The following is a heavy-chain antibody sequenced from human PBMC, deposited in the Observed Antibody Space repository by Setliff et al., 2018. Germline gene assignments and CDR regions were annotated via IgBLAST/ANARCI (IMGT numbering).Heavy chain of an antibody. V-gene: IGHV4-31*03. D-gene: IGHD1-26*01. CDR2: IYYGGST. J-gene: IGHJ3*02. CDR3: ARDRRIVGARHAFDI. Sequence: LSLTCTVSGGSIRSGGYYWSWIRQHPGKGLEWIGYIYYGGSTYYNPSLKSRVTISVDTSKNQFSLKLSSVTAADTAVYYCARDRRIVGARHAFDIWGQGTMVTVSS. CDR1: GGSIRSGGYY.